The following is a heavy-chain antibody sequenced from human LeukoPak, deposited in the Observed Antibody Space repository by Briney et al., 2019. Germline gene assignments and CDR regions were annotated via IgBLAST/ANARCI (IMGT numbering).Heavy chain of an antibody. V-gene: IGHV4-59*01. CDR1: GGSISSYY. J-gene: IGHJ5*02. Sequence: SETLSLTCTVSGGSISSYYWSWIRQPPGKGLEWIGYIYYSGSTNYNPSLKSRVTISVDTSKNQFSLKLSSVTAADTAVYYCARSNGYGAKLDPWGQGTLVTVSS. D-gene: IGHD5-18*01. CDR2: IYYSGST. CDR3: ARSNGYGAKLDP.